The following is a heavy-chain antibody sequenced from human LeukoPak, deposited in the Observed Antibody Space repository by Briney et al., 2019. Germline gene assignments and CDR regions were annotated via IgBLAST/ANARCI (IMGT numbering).Heavy chain of an antibody. CDR2: ISGSGGNT. Sequence: PGGSLRLSCVASGFTFTRYAMGWVRQAPGKGPEWVSAISGSGGNTYYADSVKGRFTISRDSSKNTLYLQMNSLRAEDTAIYYCAKEESGVPAANWGQGTLVIVSS. J-gene: IGHJ4*02. CDR1: GFTFTRYA. V-gene: IGHV3-23*01. D-gene: IGHD2-2*01. CDR3: AKEESGVPAAN.